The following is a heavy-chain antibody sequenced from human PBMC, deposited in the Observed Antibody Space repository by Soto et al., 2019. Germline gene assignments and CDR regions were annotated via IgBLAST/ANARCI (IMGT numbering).Heavy chain of an antibody. V-gene: IGHV1-69*13. CDR1: GGTFSSCA. J-gene: IGHJ6*02. CDR2: IIPIFGTA. CDR3: ERSADYYYGMDV. Sequence: SVKGSCKACGGTFSSCAIRWVRQAPGQGLEWMGGIIPIFGTANYAQKFQGRVTITADESTSTAYMELSSLRSEDTAVYYCERSADYYYGMDVWGQGTTVTVSS.